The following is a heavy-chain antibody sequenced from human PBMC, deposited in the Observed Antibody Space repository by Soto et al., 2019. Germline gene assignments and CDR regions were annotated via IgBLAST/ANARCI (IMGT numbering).Heavy chain of an antibody. CDR2: IDSDGSST. J-gene: IGHJ6*02. Sequence: GGSLRLSCAASGFTFGSYWMNWVRQAPGKGLVWVSRIDSDGSSTTYADSVKGRFTTSRDNAKNTLYLQMSSLRVEDTAVYYCARGRPYGMDVWGQGTTVPVS. CDR1: GFTFGSYW. V-gene: IGHV3-74*01. CDR3: ARGRPYGMDV.